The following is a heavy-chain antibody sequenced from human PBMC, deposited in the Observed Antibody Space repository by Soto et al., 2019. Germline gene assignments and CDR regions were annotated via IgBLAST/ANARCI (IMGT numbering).Heavy chain of an antibody. V-gene: IGHV3-33*01. J-gene: IGHJ4*02. CDR1: GFTFSNFG. Sequence: QVQVVESWGGGVQPGRSLRLSCAASGFTFSNFGMHWVRQAPGKGLEWVAVIWHDGKNKYYADSAEGRFTISRDNSKNTLYLQLNSLRAEDTAVYYCARDPGQDEAIDYWGQGTLVTVSS. CDR2: IWHDGKNK. CDR3: ARDPGQDEAIDY.